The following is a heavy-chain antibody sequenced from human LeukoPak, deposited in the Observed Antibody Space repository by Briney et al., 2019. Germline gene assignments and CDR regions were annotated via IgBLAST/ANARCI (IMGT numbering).Heavy chain of an antibody. Sequence: GGSLRLSCAASGFTVSSNYMSWVRQAPGKGLEWVSVIYSGGSTYYADSAKGRFTISRDNSKNTLYLQMNSLRAEDTAVYYCARAEYYYDSSGYYYDYWGQGTLVTVSS. D-gene: IGHD3-22*01. CDR3: ARAEYYYDSSGYYYDY. CDR1: GFTVSSNY. V-gene: IGHV3-53*01. CDR2: IYSGGST. J-gene: IGHJ4*02.